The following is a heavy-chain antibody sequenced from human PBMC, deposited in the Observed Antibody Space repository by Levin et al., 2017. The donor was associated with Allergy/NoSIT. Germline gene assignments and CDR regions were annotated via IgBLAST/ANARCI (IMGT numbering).Heavy chain of an antibody. CDR1: GGSISSGDYY. D-gene: IGHD3-22*01. V-gene: IGHV4-30-4*01. J-gene: IGHJ3*02. CDR2: IYYSGST. Sequence: SETLSLTCTVSGGSISSGDYYWSWIRQPPGKGLEWIGYIYYSGSTYYNPSLKSRVTISVDTSKNQFSLKLSSVTAADTAVYYCARNLGYDTDAFDIWGQGTMVTVSS. CDR3: ARNLGYDTDAFDI.